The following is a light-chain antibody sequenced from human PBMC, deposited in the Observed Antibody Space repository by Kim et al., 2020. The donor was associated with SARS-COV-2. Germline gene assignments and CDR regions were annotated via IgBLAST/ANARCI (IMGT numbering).Light chain of an antibody. CDR3: QQYDTPACT. V-gene: IGKV1-9*01. CDR1: QGSRSY. Sequence: DIQLTQSPSSLSASVGDRVTITCRASQGSRSYVAWYQQKPGKAPKLLIYAASTLHTGVPSRFSGSGSGTDFTLTITSLQPEDGATYYCQQYDTPACTFGPGTKVDIK. J-gene: IGKJ3*01. CDR2: AAS.